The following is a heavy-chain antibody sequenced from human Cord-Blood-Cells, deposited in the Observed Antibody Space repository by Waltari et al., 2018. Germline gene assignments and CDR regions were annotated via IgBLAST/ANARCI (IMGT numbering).Heavy chain of an antibody. CDR2: IYHSGST. Sequence: QVQLQESGPVLVTPSGTLSLTCAVSGGSISSSNWWSWVRNAPRKGLWWIGEIYHSGSTNYNPSLKSRVTISVDKSKNQLALKLSSVTAADTAVYYCARADIRIMVRGVIDPWGQGTLVTVSS. V-gene: IGHV4-4*02. D-gene: IGHD3-10*01. J-gene: IGHJ5*02. CDR3: ARADIRIMVRGVIDP. CDR1: GGSISSSNW.